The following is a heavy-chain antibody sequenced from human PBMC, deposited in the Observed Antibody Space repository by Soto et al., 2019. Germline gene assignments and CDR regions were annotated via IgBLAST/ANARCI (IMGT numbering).Heavy chain of an antibody. CDR3: TRVCGYEKAFDN. CDR2: INPSGGST. Sequence: QVQLVQSGAEVKKPGASAKVSCKASGYSFTSFYMHWVRQAPGPGLEWMGIINPSGGSTSYAQKFQGRVSMTRDTSTSTVSMELSSLRSDDTGVYYCTRVCGYEKAFDNWGQGTMVTVSS. CDR1: GYSFTSFY. D-gene: IGHD2-8*01. J-gene: IGHJ3*02. V-gene: IGHV1-46*03.